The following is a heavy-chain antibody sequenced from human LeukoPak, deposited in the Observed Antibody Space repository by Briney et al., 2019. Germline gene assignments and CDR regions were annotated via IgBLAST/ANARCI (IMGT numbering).Heavy chain of an antibody. D-gene: IGHD2-2*03. CDR3: ARDGYCSSTSCYYFDY. V-gene: IGHV1-69*05. Sequence: VASVKVSCKASGGTFSSYAISWVRRAPGQGLEWMGGIIPIFGTANYAQKFQGRVTITTDESTSTAYMELSSLRSEDTAVYYCARDGYCSSTSCYYFDYWGQGTLVTVSS. CDR1: GGTFSSYA. CDR2: IIPIFGTA. J-gene: IGHJ4*02.